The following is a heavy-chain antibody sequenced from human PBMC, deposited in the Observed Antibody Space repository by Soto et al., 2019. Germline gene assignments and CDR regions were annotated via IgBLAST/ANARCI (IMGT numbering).Heavy chain of an antibody. CDR1: GFTFTSYA. CDR3: VKDRYVDY. Sequence: GWSLRLACSFSGFTFTSYAMHWVRQAPGKGLEYIASISSEGATTYYADSVKGRFIISRDNSKNTLYLQMSSLRAEDTAVYYCVKDRYVDYWGQGILVTVSS. J-gene: IGHJ4*02. CDR2: ISSEGATT. V-gene: IGHV3-64D*06.